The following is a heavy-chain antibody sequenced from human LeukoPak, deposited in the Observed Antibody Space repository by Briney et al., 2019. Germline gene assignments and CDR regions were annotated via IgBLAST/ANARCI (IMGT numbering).Heavy chain of an antibody. Sequence: SETLSLTCTVSGGSISSYYWSWIRQPPGKGLEWIGYIYYSGSTNYNPSLKSRVTISVDTSKNQFSLKLSSVTAADTAVYYCARGEWEKSAFYIWGQGTMVTVSS. V-gene: IGHV4-59*01. D-gene: IGHD1-26*01. CDR2: IYYSGST. CDR3: ARGEWEKSAFYI. CDR1: GGSISSYY. J-gene: IGHJ3*02.